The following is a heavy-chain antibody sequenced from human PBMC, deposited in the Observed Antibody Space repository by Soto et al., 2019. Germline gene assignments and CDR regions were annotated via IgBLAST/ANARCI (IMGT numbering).Heavy chain of an antibody. CDR3: ARFLTVTTEDDY. CDR2: INTYNGNT. V-gene: IGHV1-18*01. J-gene: IGHJ4*02. D-gene: IGHD4-17*01. CDR1: GYTFINYG. Sequence: QVQLVQSGAEVKKPGASVKVSCKASGYTFINYGISWARQAPGQGLEWMGWINTYNGNTNYAHKVQGRVTMTTDTSTRTAYMELRSLTSDDTAVYYCARFLTVTTEDDYWGQGTLVTVSS.